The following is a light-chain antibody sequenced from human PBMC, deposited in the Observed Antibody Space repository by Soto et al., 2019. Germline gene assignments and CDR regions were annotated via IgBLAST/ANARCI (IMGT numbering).Light chain of an antibody. J-gene: IGKJ5*01. CDR2: KAS. CDR1: QGISSW. V-gene: IGKV1-5*03. CDR3: QQRSNWPPL. Sequence: DIQMTQSASSVSAYVGDRVTITCRASQGISSWLAWYQHKPWKAPKLLIYKASTLKSGVPSRFSGSGSGTEFTLTISSLQPDDFAVYYCQQRSNWPPLFGQGTRLEIK.